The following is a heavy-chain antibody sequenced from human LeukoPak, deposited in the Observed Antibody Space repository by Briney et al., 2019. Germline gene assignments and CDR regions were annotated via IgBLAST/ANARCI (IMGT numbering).Heavy chain of an antibody. CDR1: GVTFSSYG. CDR3: RAVAGVFDY. CDR2: ISADGSNK. V-gene: IGHV3-30*19. J-gene: IGHJ4*02. Sequence: GGSLRLSCAASGVTFSSYGMHWVRQAPGKGVEWLAFISADGSNKYNADSVKGRFTISRDNYKNTLYLQMNSLRSEDTAVYYCRAVAGVFDYWGQGALVTVSS. D-gene: IGHD6-19*01.